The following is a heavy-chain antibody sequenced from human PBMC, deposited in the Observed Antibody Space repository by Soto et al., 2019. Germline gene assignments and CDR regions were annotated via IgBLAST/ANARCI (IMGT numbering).Heavy chain of an antibody. J-gene: IGHJ4*02. D-gene: IGHD3-22*01. V-gene: IGHV4-31*03. CDR2: IYANGNS. CDR1: RGSISSGGFY. Sequence: SETLSLTCTVSRGSISSGGFYWSWIRQSPGKGLEWVGFIYANGNSYYNPSLKSRANISLDTSKNKFSLKISSVTVADTAVYYCARDGRTSGYYLDYWGQGTPVTVSS. CDR3: ARDGRTSGYYLDY.